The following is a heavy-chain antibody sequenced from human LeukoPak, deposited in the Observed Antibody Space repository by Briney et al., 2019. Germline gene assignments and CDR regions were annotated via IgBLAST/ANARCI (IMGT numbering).Heavy chain of an antibody. V-gene: IGHV1-46*01. CDR2: INPSGGST. CDR1: GYTFTSYY. Sequence: ASVKVSCKASGYTFTSYYMHWVRQAPGQGLEWMGIINPSGGSTSYAQKFQGRVTMTRDTSTSTVYMELSSLRSEDTAVYYCARGGSPYYDFWSGSLALWGQGTLVTVSS. D-gene: IGHD3-3*01. J-gene: IGHJ4*02. CDR3: ARGGSPYYDFWSGSLAL.